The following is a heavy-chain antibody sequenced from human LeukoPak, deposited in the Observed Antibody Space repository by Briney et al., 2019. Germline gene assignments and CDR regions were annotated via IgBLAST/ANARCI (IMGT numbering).Heavy chain of an antibody. D-gene: IGHD3-22*01. CDR1: GGSISSGGYY. CDR3: ATDYYDSSGYYY. CDR2: IYYSGST. J-gene: IGHJ4*02. V-gene: IGHV4-31*03. Sequence: SGTPSLTCTVSGGSISSGGYYWSWIRQHPGKGLEWIGYIYYSGSTYYNPSLKSRVTISVDTSKNQFSLKLSSVTAADTAVYYCATDYYDSSGYYYWGQGTLVTVSS.